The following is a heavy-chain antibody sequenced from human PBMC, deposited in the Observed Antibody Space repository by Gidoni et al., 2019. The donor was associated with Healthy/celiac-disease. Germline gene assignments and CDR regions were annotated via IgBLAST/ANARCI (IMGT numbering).Heavy chain of an antibody. V-gene: IGHV1-8*01. CDR1: GYTFTSYD. D-gene: IGHD1-26*01. J-gene: IGHJ4*02. CDR2: MNPNSGNT. Sequence: QVQLVQSGAEVQKPGASVKVSCNASGYTFTSYDINWVRQAPGQGLEWMGWMNPNSGNTGYAQKCQGRGTMTRNTSISTAYMEMSSLRSEDTAVYYCARGRPVVGNTGDYWGQGTLVTVSS. CDR3: ARGRPVVGNTGDY.